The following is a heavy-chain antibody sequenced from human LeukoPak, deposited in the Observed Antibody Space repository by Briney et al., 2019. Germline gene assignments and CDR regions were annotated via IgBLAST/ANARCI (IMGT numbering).Heavy chain of an antibody. V-gene: IGHV4-4*07. CDR1: GGSIGRYS. D-gene: IGHD1-26*01. CDR2: IYTSGST. Sequence: SETLSLTCTVSGGSIGRYSWSWIRQPAGKGLEWIGRIYTSGSTNYNPSLKSRVTMSVDTSKTQLSLKLSSVTAADTAVYYCASIAGANLHAFDMWGQGTMVTVSS. CDR3: ASIAGANLHAFDM. J-gene: IGHJ3*02.